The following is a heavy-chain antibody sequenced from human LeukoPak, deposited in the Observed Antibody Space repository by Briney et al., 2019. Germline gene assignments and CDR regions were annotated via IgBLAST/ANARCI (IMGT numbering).Heavy chain of an antibody. CDR2: FYYSGST. V-gene: IGHV4-39*07. Sequence: SETLSLTCTVSGGSISSTVYYWVWIRQPPGKGLEWIGSFYYSGSTYYNPSLKSRVTISVDTSKNQFSLKLSSVTAADTAVYYCARGGYYGSGNDFRFDPWGQGTLVTVSS. CDR1: GGSISSTVYY. J-gene: IGHJ5*02. CDR3: ARGGYYGSGNDFRFDP. D-gene: IGHD3-10*01.